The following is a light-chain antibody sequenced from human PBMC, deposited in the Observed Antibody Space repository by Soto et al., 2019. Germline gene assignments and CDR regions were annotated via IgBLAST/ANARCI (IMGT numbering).Light chain of an antibody. Sequence: DIQMTQSPASLSASVGDRVTITCRASQSISNYLNWYKQKPGKAHNLLIYAASSLRSGVPSRFSGSGSGTDFNLTISSLQPEDCAPYSCQQFYTTLFTFGPGTNVEIK. J-gene: IGKJ3*01. CDR1: QSISNY. V-gene: IGKV1-39*01. CDR3: QQFYTTLFT. CDR2: AAS.